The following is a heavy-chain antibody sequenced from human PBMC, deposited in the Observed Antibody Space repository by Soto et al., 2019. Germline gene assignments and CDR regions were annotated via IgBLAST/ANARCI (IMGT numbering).Heavy chain of an antibody. D-gene: IGHD6-19*01. J-gene: IGHJ4*02. CDR3: ARYPNPTVAGLPFDL. V-gene: IGHV3-7*03. CDR2: TRQDGGQE. CDR1: GFTFSSYW. Sequence: LRLSCGASGFTFSSYWMSWVRQAPGKGLEWVAHTRQDGGQEYYVDSVKGRFTISRDNAKNSLYLQMNSLRVEDTAVYYCARYPNPTVAGLPFDLWGQGTLVTVSS.